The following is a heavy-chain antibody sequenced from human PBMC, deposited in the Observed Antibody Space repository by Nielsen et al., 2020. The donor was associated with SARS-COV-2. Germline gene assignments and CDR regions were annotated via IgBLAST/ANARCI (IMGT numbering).Heavy chain of an antibody. Sequence: SETLSLTCAVYGGSFSGYYWSWIRQPPGKGLEWIGEINHSGGTNYNPSLKSRVTISVDTSKNQFSLKLSSVTAADTAVYYCARGGGYYDSSGYGRWADYWGQGTLVTVSS. CDR2: INHSGGT. V-gene: IGHV4-34*01. CDR3: ARGGGYYDSSGYGRWADY. CDR1: GGSFSGYY. D-gene: IGHD3-22*01. J-gene: IGHJ4*02.